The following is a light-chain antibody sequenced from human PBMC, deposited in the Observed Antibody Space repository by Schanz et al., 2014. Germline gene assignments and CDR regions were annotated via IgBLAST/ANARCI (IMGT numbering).Light chain of an antibody. J-gene: IGKJ1*01. Sequence: EIVLTQSPGTLSLSPGERATLSCRASQSVSSNYLAWYQQKPGQAPRLLIYGASSRATGIPDRFSGSGSGTDFTLTISRLEPEDFAVYYCQHYSLSPLFGQGTKVDI. CDR2: GAS. V-gene: IGKV3-20*01. CDR3: QHYSLSPL. CDR1: QSVSSNY.